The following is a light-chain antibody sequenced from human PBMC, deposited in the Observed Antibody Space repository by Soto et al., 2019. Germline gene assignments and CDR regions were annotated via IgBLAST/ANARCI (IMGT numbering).Light chain of an antibody. CDR3: SSYTTSSTQV. V-gene: IGLV2-14*01. CDR1: GSDIGGYKH. CDR2: EVS. J-gene: IGLJ1*01. Sequence: QSALTQPASVSGSPGQSSTISFTGTGSDIGGYKHVSWYQQHPGKAPKLMIYEVSNRPSGVSNRFSGSKSGNTASLTISGLQAEDEADYYCSSYTTSSTQVFGTGTKVTVL.